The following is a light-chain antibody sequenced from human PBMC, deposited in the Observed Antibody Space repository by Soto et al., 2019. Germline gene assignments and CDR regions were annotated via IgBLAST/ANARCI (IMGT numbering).Light chain of an antibody. CDR1: RSNIGSAI. J-gene: IGLJ3*02. CDR2: MNN. CDR3: VAWDDSLSSRV. Sequence: QSVLTQPPSLSGTPGPTVTISCIGSRSNIGSAIVHWYQQIPGTDPKHLIYMNNQRPSGGPDRFSGSKSGTSASLVITGLRPEDEADYYCVAWDDSLSSRVFGGGTKLTVL. V-gene: IGLV1-47*01.